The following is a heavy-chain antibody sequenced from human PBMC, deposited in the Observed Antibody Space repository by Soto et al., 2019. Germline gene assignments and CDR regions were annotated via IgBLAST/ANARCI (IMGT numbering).Heavy chain of an antibody. CDR2: IKSKTDGGTT. CDR3: TTVNSGGYCSSTSCLGGFYYYYYMDV. J-gene: IGHJ6*03. D-gene: IGHD2-2*01. Sequence: GGSLRLSCAASGFTFSNAWMSWVRQAPGKGLEWVGRIKSKTDGGTTDYAAPVKGRFTISRDDSKNTLYLQMNSLKTEDTAVYYCTTVNSGGYCSSTSCLGGFYYYYYMDVWGKGTTVTVSS. CDR1: GFTFSNAW. V-gene: IGHV3-15*01.